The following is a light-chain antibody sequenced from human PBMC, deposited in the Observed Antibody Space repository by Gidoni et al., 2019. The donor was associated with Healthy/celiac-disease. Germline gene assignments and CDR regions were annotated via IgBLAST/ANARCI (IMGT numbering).Light chain of an antibody. J-gene: IGKJ1*01. CDR1: QSISSW. Sequence: DIQMPQSPSTLSASVGDRVTITCRASQSISSWLAWYQQKPGKAPKLLIYKASSLESGVPSRFSGSGSGTEFTLNISSLQPDDFATYYCQQYNSYSRTFGQGTKVEIK. CDR3: QQYNSYSRT. CDR2: KAS. V-gene: IGKV1-5*03.